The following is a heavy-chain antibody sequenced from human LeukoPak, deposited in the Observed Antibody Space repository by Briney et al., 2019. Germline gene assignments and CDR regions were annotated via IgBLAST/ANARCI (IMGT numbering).Heavy chain of an antibody. Sequence: GGSLRLSCAASGFTLGTYAMSWVRQTPGKGLEWVAATSSSDAGTYHADSVRGRFTISRDNSKNTLYLQMNSLRAEDAAVYFCAKAPVTSCRGAYCYPFDSWGQGTLVTVSS. J-gene: IGHJ4*02. CDR1: GFTLGTYA. CDR2: TSSSDAGT. D-gene: IGHD2-21*01. CDR3: AKAPVTSCRGAYCYPFDS. V-gene: IGHV3-23*01.